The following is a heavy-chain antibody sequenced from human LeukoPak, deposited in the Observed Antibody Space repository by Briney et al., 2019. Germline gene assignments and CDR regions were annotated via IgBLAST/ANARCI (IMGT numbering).Heavy chain of an antibody. V-gene: IGHV1-18*01. D-gene: IGHD2/OR15-2a*01. CDR3: ARDRLWGGDDTFDI. CDR1: GYTFTSYG. J-gene: IGHJ3*02. Sequence: ASVKVSCKASGYTFTSYGISWVRQAPGQGLEWMGWINPYNGNTNYAQKLQGRVTMTTDTSTSTAYMELRSLRSDDTAVYYCARDRLWGGDDTFDIWGQGTMVTVSS. CDR2: INPYNGNT.